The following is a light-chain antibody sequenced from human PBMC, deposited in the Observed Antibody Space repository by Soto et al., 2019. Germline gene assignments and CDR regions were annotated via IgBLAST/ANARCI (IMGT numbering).Light chain of an antibody. CDR1: QSVSGTY. V-gene: IGKV3-20*01. CDR3: QQYGSSPYT. Sequence: EIVLTQSPGTLSLSPGERATLSCRASQSVSGTYLVWYQQKPGQAPRLLIYGASTSATGIPDRLSGSGSGTDFTLTISRLEPEDFAVYYCQQYGSSPYTFGQGTKLEIK. CDR2: GAS. J-gene: IGKJ2*01.